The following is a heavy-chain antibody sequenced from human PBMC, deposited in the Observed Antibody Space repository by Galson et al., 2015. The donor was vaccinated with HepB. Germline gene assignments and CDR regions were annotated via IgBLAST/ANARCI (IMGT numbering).Heavy chain of an antibody. J-gene: IGHJ3*02. CDR2: ISISSSAK. CDR3: VRESMASDAFDI. V-gene: IGHV3-48*02. CDR1: GFFFSGFD. D-gene: IGHD5-24*01. Sequence: SLRLSCAASGFFFSGFDMNWVRQAPGKGLEWVSYISISSSAKYYADSVTGRFTISRDNAQDSLYLQMSSLRDEDTAVYYCVRESMASDAFDIWGHGTKVTVSS.